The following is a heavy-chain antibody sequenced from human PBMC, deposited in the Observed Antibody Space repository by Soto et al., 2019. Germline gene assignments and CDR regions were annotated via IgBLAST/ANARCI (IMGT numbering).Heavy chain of an antibody. CDR3: ARDGYSSSPTNYYYYGMDV. Sequence: PSQTLSLTCAISGDSVPSNSAAWNWIRQSPSRGLEWLGRTYYRSKWYNDYAVSVKSRITINPDTSKNQSSLQLNSVTPEDTAVYYCARDGYSSSPTNYYYYGMDVRGQGTMVTVSS. CDR2: TYYRSKWYN. CDR1: GDSVPSNSAA. J-gene: IGHJ6*02. D-gene: IGHD6-6*01. V-gene: IGHV6-1*01.